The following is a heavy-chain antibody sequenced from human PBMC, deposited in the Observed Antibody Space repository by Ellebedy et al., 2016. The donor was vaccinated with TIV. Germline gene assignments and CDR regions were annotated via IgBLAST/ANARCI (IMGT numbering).Heavy chain of an antibody. D-gene: IGHD1-26*01. Sequence: PGGSLRLSCAASGFSFSRYVMSWVRQAPGKGLEWVSALSGTIDSPYYADSVKGRFSISRDNSKNTLFLQMHSLRADDTAVYFCARLKSGSNTRPDWFDLWGQGTLVTVSS. J-gene: IGHJ5*02. CDR1: GFSFSRYV. CDR2: LSGTIDSP. CDR3: ARLKSGSNTRPDWFDL. V-gene: IGHV3-23*01.